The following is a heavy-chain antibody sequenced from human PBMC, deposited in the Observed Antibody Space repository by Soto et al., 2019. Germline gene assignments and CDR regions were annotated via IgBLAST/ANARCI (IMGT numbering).Heavy chain of an antibody. V-gene: IGHV4-30-2*01. CDR3: ATGVDIVAIDY. J-gene: IGHJ4*02. Sequence: PSETLSLTCAVSGGSISSGGYSWSWIRQPPGKGLEWIGYMYHSGSTYYNPSLKSRVTISIDRSKNQFSLKLSSVTAADTAVYYCATGVDIVAIDYWGQGTLVTVSS. D-gene: IGHD5-12*01. CDR2: MYHSGST. CDR1: GGSISSGGYS.